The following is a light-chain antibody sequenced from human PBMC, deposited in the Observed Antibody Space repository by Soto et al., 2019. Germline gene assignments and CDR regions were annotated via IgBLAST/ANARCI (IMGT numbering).Light chain of an antibody. V-gene: IGKV1-33*01. J-gene: IGKJ5*01. CDR2: DAS. CDR3: LQYYNVPIT. Sequence: DIQMTQSPSSLSASVGDRITISCQASRDIGNYVNWYQQKPGKAPNLMIYDASALASGVPSRFSGSGSGTDFTFTISSLQPEDFATYSCLQYYNVPITFGQGTRLEIK. CDR1: RDIGNY.